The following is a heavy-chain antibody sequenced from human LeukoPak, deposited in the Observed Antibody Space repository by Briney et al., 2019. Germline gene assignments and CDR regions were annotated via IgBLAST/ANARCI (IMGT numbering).Heavy chain of an antibody. D-gene: IGHD3-22*01. Sequence: GGSLRLSCAASGFTFSNYAINWVRQAPGKGLEWVSAVSGSGDSTYYADSVKGRFAISRDNSKNTVHLQMSSLRAEDTAVYYCVKRSYSDSSGYLGSRDYWGQGTLVTVSS. V-gene: IGHV3-23*01. J-gene: IGHJ4*02. CDR3: VKRSYSDSSGYLGSRDY. CDR1: GFTFSNYA. CDR2: VSGSGDST.